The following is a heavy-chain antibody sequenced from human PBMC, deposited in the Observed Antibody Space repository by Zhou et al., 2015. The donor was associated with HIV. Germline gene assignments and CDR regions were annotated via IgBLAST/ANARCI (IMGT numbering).Heavy chain of an antibody. D-gene: IGHD2-21*02. V-gene: IGHV3-7*01. CDR2: INQDGRVK. CDR3: ARDRSMGMDSYLYGVDV. CDR1: GFSFGVYW. Sequence: EVQLVQSGGGLAQPGRSLTLSCAASGFSFGVYWMSWVRQVPGKGLEFVANINQDGRVKNYVDFVKGRFTISRDNSNNTLYLQMNCPRVDEDTAIYFCARDRSMGMDSYLYGVDVWGPRGPRSPSPQ. J-gene: IGHJ6*01.